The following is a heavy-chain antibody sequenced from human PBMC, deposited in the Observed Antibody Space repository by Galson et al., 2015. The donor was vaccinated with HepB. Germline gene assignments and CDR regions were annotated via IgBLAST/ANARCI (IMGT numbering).Heavy chain of an antibody. J-gene: IGHJ4*02. CDR1: GFTFTSSH. Sequence: SVTVSCKASGFTFTSSHIHWVRQAPGHGLEWMGLINPSGGSTTYARKFQGRVTMNRDTSTSTVYMELNSLRSEDTAVYYCARAAQVLGSFDYWGQGTLVTVSS. D-gene: IGHD1-26*01. CDR3: ARAAQVLGSFDY. CDR2: INPSGGST. V-gene: IGHV1-46*01.